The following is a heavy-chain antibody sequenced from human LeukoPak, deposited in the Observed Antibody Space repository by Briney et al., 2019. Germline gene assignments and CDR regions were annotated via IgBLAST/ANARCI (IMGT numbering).Heavy chain of an antibody. V-gene: IGHV3-48*03. J-gene: IGHJ6*03. D-gene: IGHD6-19*01. CDR2: ISSSDNSI. CDR1: GFTFSIYE. CDR3: AREGPNIHVAGTYSYYYMDV. Sequence: GGSLRLSCAASGFTFSIYEMNWVRQAPGKGLEWVSYISSSDNSIHYTDSVKGRFTISRDNAKNSLYLQMNSLRVEDTAVYYCAREGPNIHVAGTYSYYYMDVWGKGTTVTVSS.